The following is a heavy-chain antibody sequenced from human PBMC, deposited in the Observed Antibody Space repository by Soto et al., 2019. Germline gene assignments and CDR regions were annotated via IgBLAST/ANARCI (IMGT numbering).Heavy chain of an antibody. CDR2: IFYSGST. J-gene: IGHJ4*02. CDR1: GGSISGHY. D-gene: IGHD6-19*01. Sequence: SETLSLTCTVSGGSISGHYWIWIRQPPGKGLEWIGYIFYSGSTNYNPSLKSRVTISVDTSNNQFSLNLYSVTAADTAVYYCARVGSSGWSPDYWGQGTLVTVSS. V-gene: IGHV4-59*11. CDR3: ARVGSSGWSPDY.